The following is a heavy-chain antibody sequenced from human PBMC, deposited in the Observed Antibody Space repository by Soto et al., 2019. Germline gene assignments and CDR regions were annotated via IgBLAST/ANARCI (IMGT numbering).Heavy chain of an antibody. CDR2: IYSGGTT. D-gene: IGHD2-15*01. CDR1: GFSVSLNY. V-gene: IGHV3-66*01. CDR3: ARVGVDIDVPHSYYAVDV. J-gene: IGHJ6*02. Sequence: ESGGALVQPGGSLRLSCAASGFSVSLNYMAWVRQAPGKGLEWVSVIYSGGTTFYADSVKGRFTISGDSSRNTLFLQMDSLRADDTAVYYCARVGVDIDVPHSYYAVDVWGQGTTVAVYS.